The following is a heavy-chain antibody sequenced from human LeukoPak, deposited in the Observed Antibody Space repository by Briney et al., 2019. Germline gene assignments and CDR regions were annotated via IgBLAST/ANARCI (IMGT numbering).Heavy chain of an antibody. CDR2: ISYDGSNK. CDR3: ATSPGPYYYGSGKTP. V-gene: IGHV3-30*04. Sequence: GRSLRLSCAASGFTFSSYAMHWVRQAPGKGLEWVAVISYDGSNKYYADSVKGRFTISRDNSKNTLYLQMNSLRAEDTAVYYCATSPGPYYYGSGKTPWGQGTLVTVSS. J-gene: IGHJ5*02. CDR1: GFTFSSYA. D-gene: IGHD3-10*01.